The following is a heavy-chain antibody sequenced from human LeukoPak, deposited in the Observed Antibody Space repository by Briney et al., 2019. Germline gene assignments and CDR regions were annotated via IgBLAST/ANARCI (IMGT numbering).Heavy chain of an antibody. V-gene: IGHV3-23*01. Sequence: GGSLRLSCAASGFTFSSYNMNWVRQAPGKGLEWVSGISGSGGSTYFADPVKGRFTISKDKSKNTLYLQMDNLRAEDTGVYFCARLPTFYYDSSGYHYDYWGQGTLVTVSS. CDR3: ARLPTFYYDSSGYHYDY. CDR1: GFTFSSYN. CDR2: ISGSGGST. J-gene: IGHJ4*02. D-gene: IGHD3-22*01.